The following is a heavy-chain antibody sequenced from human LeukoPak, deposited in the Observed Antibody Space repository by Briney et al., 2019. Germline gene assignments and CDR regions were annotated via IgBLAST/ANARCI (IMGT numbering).Heavy chain of an antibody. J-gene: IGHJ6*03. Sequence: SETLSFTCTVSGGSTGSYTWCWFRHPPGRGLGWIGNINYSGSTNYTPSLKSRVNISVDTSKNQSSLKLSSVTAADTAVYYSASAQVEMATISRYYYMDGWGKRITVTVSS. D-gene: IGHD5-24*01. V-gene: IGHV4-59*01. CDR3: ASAQVEMATISRYYYMDG. CDR1: GGSTGSYT. CDR2: INYSGST.